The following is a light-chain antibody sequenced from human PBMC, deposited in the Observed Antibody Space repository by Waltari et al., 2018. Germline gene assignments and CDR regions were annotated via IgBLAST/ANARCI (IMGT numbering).Light chain of an antibody. J-gene: IGKJ5*01. V-gene: IGKV1-13*02. CDR3: QHFKTYPIT. Sequence: TLMTQSPSSLSASVGDRVTITCRASQAISTYVNWYQQTPGMAPKLLIYYASSLQSGVPSRFSGSGSGTDFTLTISSLQPEDFATYHCQHFKTYPITFGQGTRLEIK. CDR1: QAISTY. CDR2: YAS.